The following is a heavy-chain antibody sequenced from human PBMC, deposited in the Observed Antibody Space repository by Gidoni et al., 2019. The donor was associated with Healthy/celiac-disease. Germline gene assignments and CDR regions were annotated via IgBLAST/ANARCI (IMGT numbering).Heavy chain of an antibody. Sequence: GFTFSSYSMNWVRQAPGKGLEWVSSISSSSSYIYYADSVKGRFTISRDNAKNSLYLQMNSLRAEDTAVYYCARDRKAYCSGGSCYPGYWGQGTLVTVSS. V-gene: IGHV3-21*01. CDR3: ARDRKAYCSGGSCYPGY. D-gene: IGHD2-15*01. CDR1: GFTFSSYS. CDR2: ISSSSSYI. J-gene: IGHJ4*02.